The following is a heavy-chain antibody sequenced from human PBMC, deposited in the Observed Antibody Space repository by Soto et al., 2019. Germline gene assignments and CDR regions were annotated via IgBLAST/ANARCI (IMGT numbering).Heavy chain of an antibody. D-gene: IGHD4-4*01. Sequence: ASVKVSCKASGGTFSSYAISWVRQAPGQGLEWMGGIIPIFGTANYAQKFQGRVTITADESTSTAYMELSRLRSEDTAVYYCARAQTETDYSNYAVYNWFDPWGQGTLVTVSS. V-gene: IGHV1-69*13. CDR1: GGTFSSYA. CDR2: IIPIFGTA. CDR3: ARAQTETDYSNYAVYNWFDP. J-gene: IGHJ5*02.